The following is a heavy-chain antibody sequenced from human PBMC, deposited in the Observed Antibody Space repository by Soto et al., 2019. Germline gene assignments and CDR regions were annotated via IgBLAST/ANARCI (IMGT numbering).Heavy chain of an antibody. J-gene: IGHJ6*03. CDR1: GGTFSSYT. CDR3: AREEAQYQLLHSYCHMDV. D-gene: IGHD2-2*01. CDR2: IITIFGMA. V-gene: IGHV1-69*08. Sequence: QVQLVQSGAEVKKPGSSVKVSCKASGGTFSSYTINWVRQAPGQGLEWMGRIITIFGMANYAQKFQGRVTITADESTSTAYMQLTSLRSEDTGLYYCAREEAQYQLLHSYCHMDVWSKGTTVTVSS.